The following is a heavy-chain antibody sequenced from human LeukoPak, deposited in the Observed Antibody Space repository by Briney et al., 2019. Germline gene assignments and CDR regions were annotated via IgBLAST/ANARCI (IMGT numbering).Heavy chain of an antibody. J-gene: IGHJ4*02. CDR1: GGSISSGSYY. D-gene: IGHD3-3*01. CDR3: ARERGNFWSGPDDY. Sequence: SETLSLTCTVSGGSISSGSYYWSWIRQPAGKGLEWIGRIYTSGSTNYNPSLKSRVTISVDTSKNQFSLKLSSVSAADTAVYYCARERGNFWSGPDDYWGQGTLVTVSS. V-gene: IGHV4-61*02. CDR2: IYTSGST.